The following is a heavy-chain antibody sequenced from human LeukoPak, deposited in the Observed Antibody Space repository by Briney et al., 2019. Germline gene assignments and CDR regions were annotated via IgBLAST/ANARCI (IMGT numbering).Heavy chain of an antibody. CDR3: ARSSIGISPHFDY. CDR1: GFTFDDYG. V-gene: IGHV3-20*04. J-gene: IGHJ4*02. CDR2: INWNGGST. Sequence: GGSLRLSCAASGFTFDDYGMSWVRQAPGKGLEWVSGINWNGGSTGYADSVKGRFTISRDNAKNSLYLQMNSLTAADTAVYYCARSSIGISPHFDYWGQGTLVTVSS. D-gene: IGHD6-6*01.